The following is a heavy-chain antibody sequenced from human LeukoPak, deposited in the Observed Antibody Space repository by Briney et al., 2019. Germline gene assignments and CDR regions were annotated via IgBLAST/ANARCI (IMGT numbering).Heavy chain of an antibody. J-gene: IGHJ4*02. CDR3: ARDLGGYSYGVDY. CDR2: IKQDGSEK. Sequence: GGSLRLSCTASGFTFGDYVMSWVRQAPGKGLEWVANIKQDGSEKYYVDSVKGRFTISRDNAKNSLYLQMNSLRAEDTAVYYCARDLGGYSYGVDYWGQGTLVTVSS. D-gene: IGHD5-18*01. V-gene: IGHV3-7*01. CDR1: GFTFGDYV.